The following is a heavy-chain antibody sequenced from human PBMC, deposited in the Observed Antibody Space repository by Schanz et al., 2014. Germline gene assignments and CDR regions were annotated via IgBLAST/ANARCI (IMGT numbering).Heavy chain of an antibody. CDR2: ISYGGSDK. CDR3: ARDGRKYSSGTLDYFDN. Sequence: QVQLVESGGGVVQPGRSLRLSCAASGFSFSTYAMHWVRQAPGKGLEWVAVISYGGSDKYYTDSVKGHFTISRDDSKNTLYLQMNNLRAEDTAIYYCARDGRKYSSGTLDYFDNWGQGTLVTVSS. CDR1: GFSFSTYA. V-gene: IGHV3-30*04. J-gene: IGHJ4*02. D-gene: IGHD6-25*01.